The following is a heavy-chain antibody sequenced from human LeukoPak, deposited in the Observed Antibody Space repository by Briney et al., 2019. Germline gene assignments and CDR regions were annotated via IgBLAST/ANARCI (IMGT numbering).Heavy chain of an antibody. CDR1: GYTFTSYD. D-gene: IGHD5-18*01. CDR3: AGGSNTAGTSLQPDY. Sequence: ASVKVSCKASGYTFTSYDINWVRQATGQGLEWMGWMNPNSGNTGYAQKFQGRVTITRNTSISTAYMELSSLRSEDTAVYYCAGGSNTAGTSLQPDYWGQGTLVTVSS. CDR2: MNPNSGNT. J-gene: IGHJ4*02. V-gene: IGHV1-8*03.